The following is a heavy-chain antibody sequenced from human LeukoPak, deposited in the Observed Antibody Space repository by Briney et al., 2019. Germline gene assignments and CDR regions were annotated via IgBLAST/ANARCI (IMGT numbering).Heavy chain of an antibody. J-gene: IGHJ3*02. CDR3: ARESGYTNTHDAFDI. V-gene: IGHV7-4-1*02. CDR1: GYTFTNYA. D-gene: IGHD6-13*01. Sequence: ASVKVSCKASGYTFTNYAVNWVRQAPGQELEWMGWINTSTGNPAYAQAFTGRFVFSLDTSVSTAYLQISSLKAEDTAVYYCARESGYTNTHDAFDIWGQGTMVTVSS. CDR2: INTSTGNP.